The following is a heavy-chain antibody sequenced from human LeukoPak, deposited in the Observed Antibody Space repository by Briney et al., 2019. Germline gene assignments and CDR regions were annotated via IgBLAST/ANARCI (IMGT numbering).Heavy chain of an antibody. V-gene: IGHV3-48*03. Sequence: GGSLRLSCAASGFTFSSYEMNWVRQAPGKGLEWVSYISSSGSTIYYADSVKGRFTISRDNAKNSLYLQMNSLRAEDTAVYYCARLVVPAQRGYYYYYYMDVWGKGTTVTISS. J-gene: IGHJ6*03. CDR1: GFTFSSYE. CDR2: ISSSGSTI. D-gene: IGHD2-2*01. CDR3: ARLVVPAQRGYYYYYYMDV.